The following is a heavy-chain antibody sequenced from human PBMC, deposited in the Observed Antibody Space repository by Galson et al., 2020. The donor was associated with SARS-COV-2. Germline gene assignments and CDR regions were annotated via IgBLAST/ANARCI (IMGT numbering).Heavy chain of an antibody. Sequence: GGSPRLPLPASGFPFSRSAIHWVRQAPGKGLGRAAVISYDGRNTHYGHPVTGRFTISRDNSKNTLYLEMSTLRVEDTAVYYCARDYYDSSGYSAGGMDVWGQGTMVIVSS. V-gene: IGHV3-30*04. J-gene: IGHJ6*02. CDR2: ISYDGRNT. CDR1: GFPFSRSA. D-gene: IGHD3-22*01. CDR3: ARDYYDSSGYSAGGMDV.